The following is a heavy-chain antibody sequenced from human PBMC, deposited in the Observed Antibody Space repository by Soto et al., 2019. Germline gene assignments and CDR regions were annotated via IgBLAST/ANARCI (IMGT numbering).Heavy chain of an antibody. V-gene: IGHV1-69*06. CDR2: IIPIFGTA. CDR3: ARAPPQGYCSVGSCPSYYVDY. D-gene: IGHD2-15*01. Sequence: QVQLVQSGAEVKKPGSSVTVSCKASGGTFSSYAISWVRQAPGQGLEWMGGIIPIFGTANYAQKLQGRVTISEDKSTSTGYIELSSLRSEDTAVYYCARAPPQGYCSVGSCPSYYVDYWGQGTLVTVSS. CDR1: GGTFSSYA. J-gene: IGHJ4*02.